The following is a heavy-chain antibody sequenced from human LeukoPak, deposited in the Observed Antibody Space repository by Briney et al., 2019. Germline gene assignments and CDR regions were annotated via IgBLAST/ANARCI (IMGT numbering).Heavy chain of an antibody. J-gene: IGHJ4*02. V-gene: IGHV4-39*07. CDR3: ARGGYSSGWYHGY. D-gene: IGHD6-19*01. CDR2: IYYSGST. CDR1: GGSISSSSYY. Sequence: SETLSLTCTVSGGSISSSSYYWGWIRQPPGKGLEWIGSIYYSGSTYYNPSLKSRVTISVDTSKNQFSLKLSSVTAADTAVYYCARGGYSSGWYHGYWGQGTLVTVSS.